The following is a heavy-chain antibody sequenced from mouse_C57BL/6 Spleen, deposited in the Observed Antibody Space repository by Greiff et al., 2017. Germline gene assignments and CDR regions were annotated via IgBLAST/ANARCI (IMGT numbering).Heavy chain of an antibody. CDR3: SSGVITTAPWFAY. V-gene: IGHV1-69*01. D-gene: IGHD1-1*01. Sequence: QVQLQQPGAELVMPGASVKLSCKASGYTFTSYWMHWVKQRPGQGLEWIGEIDPSDSYTNYNQKFKGKSTLTVDKSSSTAYMQLSSLTSEDSAVYYCSSGVITTAPWFAYWGQGTLVTVSA. CDR1: GYTFTSYW. J-gene: IGHJ3*01. CDR2: IDPSDSYT.